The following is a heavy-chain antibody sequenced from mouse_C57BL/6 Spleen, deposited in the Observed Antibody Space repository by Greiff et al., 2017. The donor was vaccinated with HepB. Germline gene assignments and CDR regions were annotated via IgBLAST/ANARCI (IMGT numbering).Heavy chain of an antibody. CDR3: ARHEEYYGSSSWYFDV. J-gene: IGHJ1*03. CDR2: FYPGSGSI. Sequence: VKLMESGAELVKPGASVKLSCKASGYTFTEYTIHWVKQRSGQGLEWIGWFYPGSGSIKYNEKFKDKATLTADKSSSTVYMELSRLTSEDSAVYFCARHEEYYGSSSWYFDVWGTGTTVTVSS. CDR1: GYTFTEYT. D-gene: IGHD1-1*01. V-gene: IGHV1-62-2*01.